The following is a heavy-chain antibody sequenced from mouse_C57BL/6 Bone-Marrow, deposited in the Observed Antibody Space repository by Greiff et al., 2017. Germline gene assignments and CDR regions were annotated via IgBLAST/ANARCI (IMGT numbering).Heavy chain of an antibody. V-gene: IGHV1-19*01. J-gene: IGHJ2*01. CDR1: GYTFTDYY. CDR2: INPYNGGT. D-gene: IGHD2-4*01. Sequence: EVQLQQSGPVLVKPGASVKMSCKASGYTFTDYYMNWVKQSHGKSLEWIGVINPYNGGTSYNQKFKGKATLTVDKSASTAYMELNSLTSEDSAVYYCARWGPNYWDYVFDDWGQGTTLTVSS. CDR3: ARWGPNYWDYVFDD.